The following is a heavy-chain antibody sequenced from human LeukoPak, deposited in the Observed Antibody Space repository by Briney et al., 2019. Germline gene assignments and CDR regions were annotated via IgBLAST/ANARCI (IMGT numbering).Heavy chain of an antibody. CDR1: GYTFTSYD. CDR2: ISAYNGNT. CDR3: ASGDYYDNWFDP. D-gene: IGHD3-22*01. Sequence: ASVKVSCKASGYTFTSYDINWVRQATGQGLEWMGWISAYNGNTNYAQKLQGRVTMTTDTSTSTAYMELRSLRSDDTAVYYCASGDYYDNWFDPWGQGTLVTVSS. J-gene: IGHJ5*02. V-gene: IGHV1-18*01.